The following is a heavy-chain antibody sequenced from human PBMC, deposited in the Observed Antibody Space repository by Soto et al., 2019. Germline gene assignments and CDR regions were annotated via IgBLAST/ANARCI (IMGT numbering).Heavy chain of an antibody. Sequence: GGSLRLSCVASGFTVDDYAMHWVRQAPGKGLEWVSGISANGDNVDYADSVKGRFTVSRDNAKNSLYLQMNSLRAEDTAVYYCARVVDYYDPYYYYGMDVWGQGTTVTVSS. D-gene: IGHD3-22*01. CDR1: GFTVDDYA. CDR3: ARVVDYYDPYYYYGMDV. V-gene: IGHV3-20*04. CDR2: ISANGDNV. J-gene: IGHJ6*02.